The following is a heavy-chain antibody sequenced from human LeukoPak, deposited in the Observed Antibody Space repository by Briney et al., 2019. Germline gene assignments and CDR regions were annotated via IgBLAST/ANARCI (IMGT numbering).Heavy chain of an antibody. CDR1: GFTFSSYA. J-gene: IGHJ6*02. CDR2: ISGSGGST. D-gene: IGHD3-10*01. CDR3: AKGVGPHYGSGSYNGQSMDV. V-gene: IGHV3-23*01. Sequence: SGGPLRLSCAASGFTFSSYAMSWARQAPGKGREGVSAISGSGGSTYYADSVKGRFTISRDNSKNTLYLQMNSLRAEDTAVYYCAKGVGPHYGSGSYNGQSMDVWGQGTTVTVSS.